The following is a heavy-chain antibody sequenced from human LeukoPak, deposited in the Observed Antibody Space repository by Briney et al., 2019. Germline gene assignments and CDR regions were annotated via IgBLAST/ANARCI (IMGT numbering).Heavy chain of an antibody. D-gene: IGHD3-22*01. CDR1: GFTFSSYA. J-gene: IGHJ4*02. Sequence: PGRSLRLSCAASGFTFSSYAMHWVRQAPGKGLEWVAVISYDGSNKYYADSVKGRFTISRDNSKNTLYLQMNSLRAEDTAVYYCARGDYDRHFDYWGQGTLVTVSS. V-gene: IGHV3-30*04. CDR3: ARGDYDRHFDY. CDR2: ISYDGSNK.